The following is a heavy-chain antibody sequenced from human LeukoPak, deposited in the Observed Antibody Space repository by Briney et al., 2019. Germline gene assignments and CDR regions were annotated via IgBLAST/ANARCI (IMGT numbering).Heavy chain of an antibody. CDR1: GGTFSSYA. Sequence: SVKVSCKASGGTFSSYAISWVRQAPGRGLEWMGGIIPIFGTANYAQKFQGRVTITADESTSTAYMELSSLRSEDTAVYYCARGFCSGGSCYSFDYWGQGTLVTVSS. D-gene: IGHD2-15*01. CDR2: IIPIFGTA. CDR3: ARGFCSGGSCYSFDY. J-gene: IGHJ4*02. V-gene: IGHV1-69*01.